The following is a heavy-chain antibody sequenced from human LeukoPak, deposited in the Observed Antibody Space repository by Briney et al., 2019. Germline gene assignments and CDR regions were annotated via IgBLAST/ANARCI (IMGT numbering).Heavy chain of an antibody. CDR3: AKVRWLLPFDY. J-gene: IGHJ4*02. D-gene: IGHD5-24*01. CDR2: INHSGST. CDR1: GGSFSGYY. V-gene: IGHV4-34*01. Sequence: PSETLPLTCAVYGGSFSGYYWSWIRQPPGEGLEWIGEINHSGSTNYNPSLKSRVTISVDTSKDQFSLKLSSVTAADTAVYYCAKVRWLLPFDYWGRGTL.